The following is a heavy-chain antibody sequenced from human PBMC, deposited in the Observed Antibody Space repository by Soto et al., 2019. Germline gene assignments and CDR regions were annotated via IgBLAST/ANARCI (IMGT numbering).Heavy chain of an antibody. D-gene: IGHD6-13*01. CDR2: ISSSSSYI. Sequence: GGSLRLSCAASGFTFSSYSMNWVRQAPGKGLEWVSSISSSSSYIYYADSVKGRFTTSRDNAKNSLYLQMNSLRAEDTAVYYCARDVSLDSSSWYPLNYYYYYMDVWGKETTVTVSS. CDR1: GFTFSSYS. V-gene: IGHV3-21*01. J-gene: IGHJ6*03. CDR3: ARDVSLDSSSWYPLNYYYYYMDV.